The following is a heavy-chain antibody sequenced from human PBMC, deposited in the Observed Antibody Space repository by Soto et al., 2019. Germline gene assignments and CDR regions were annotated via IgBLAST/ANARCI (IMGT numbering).Heavy chain of an antibody. J-gene: IGHJ6*03. CDR2: IRGSGDVT. V-gene: IGHV3-23*01. Sequence: EVQLLESGGGLVQPGGSLRLSCAASGFTFNNYAMTWVRQAPGKGLEWVSVIRGSGDVTYYADSVQGRFAISRDNSKNTLYLQMNSLRDEDTAIYYCAKHGGPSYSYYMDVWGKGTTVTVSS. CDR1: GFTFNNYA. D-gene: IGHD3-3*01. CDR3: AKHGGPSYSYYMDV.